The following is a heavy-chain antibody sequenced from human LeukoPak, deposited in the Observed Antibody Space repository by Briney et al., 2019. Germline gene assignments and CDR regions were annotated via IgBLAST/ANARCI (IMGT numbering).Heavy chain of an antibody. V-gene: IGHV3-33*01. D-gene: IGHD3-22*01. J-gene: IGHJ4*02. CDR2: IWYDGSNK. CDR3: ARESPGGYYVDY. Sequence: GSLRTPRSASGFHLHSQGQPRVRQASSQGPEWVAVIWYDGSNKYYADSVKGRFTISRDNSKNTLYLQMNSLRAEDTAVYYCARESPGGYYVDYWGXGTLVTVSS. CDR1: GFHLHSQG.